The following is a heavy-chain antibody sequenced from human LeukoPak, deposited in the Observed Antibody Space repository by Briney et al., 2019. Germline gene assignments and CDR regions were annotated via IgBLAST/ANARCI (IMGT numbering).Heavy chain of an antibody. D-gene: IGHD6-13*01. CDR2: ISSSSSTI. Sequence: GGSLRLSCAASGFTFSSYSMTWVRQAPGKGLEWVSYISSSSSTIYYADSVKGRFTISRDNAKNTLYLQMNSLRAEDTAVYYCARHHRTSIAAAGYWGQGTLVTVSS. CDR3: ARHHRTSIAAAGY. J-gene: IGHJ4*02. V-gene: IGHV3-48*01. CDR1: GFTFSSYS.